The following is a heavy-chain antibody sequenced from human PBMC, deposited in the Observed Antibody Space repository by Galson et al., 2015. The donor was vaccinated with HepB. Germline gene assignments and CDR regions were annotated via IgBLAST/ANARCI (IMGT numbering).Heavy chain of an antibody. CDR1: GGTFSSYA. D-gene: IGHD2-2*03. J-gene: IGHJ5*02. CDR2: IIPIFGTA. V-gene: IGHV1-69*06. CDR3: ARDRGYCSSTSCLNWFDP. Sequence: SVKVSCKASGGTFSSYAISWVRQAPGQGLEWMGGIIPIFGTANYAQKFQGRVTITADKSTSTAYMELSSLRSEDTAVYYCARDRGYCSSTSCLNWFDPWGQGTLVTVSS.